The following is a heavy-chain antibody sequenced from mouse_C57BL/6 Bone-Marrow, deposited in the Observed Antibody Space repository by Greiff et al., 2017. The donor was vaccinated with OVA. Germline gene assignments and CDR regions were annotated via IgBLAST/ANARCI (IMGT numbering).Heavy chain of an antibody. Sequence: QVQLKQPGAELVKPGASVKLSCKASGYTFTSYWMQWVKQRPGQGLEWIGEIDPSDSYTNYNQKFKGKATLTVDTSSSTAYMQLSSLTSEDSAVYYCARGRIYYYGSSYVYYFDYWGQGTTLTVSS. CDR3: ARGRIYYYGSSYVYYFDY. J-gene: IGHJ2*01. V-gene: IGHV1-50*01. CDR2: IDPSDSYT. D-gene: IGHD1-1*01. CDR1: GYTFTSYW.